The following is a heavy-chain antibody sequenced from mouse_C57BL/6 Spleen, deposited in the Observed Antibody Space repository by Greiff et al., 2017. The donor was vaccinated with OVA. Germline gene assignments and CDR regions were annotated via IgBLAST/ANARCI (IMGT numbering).Heavy chain of an antibody. CDR1: GFTFSSYT. CDR3: ARHAYGYAYYFDY. D-gene: IGHD2-2*01. Sequence: DVKLVESGGGLVKPGGSLKLSCAASGFTFSSYTMSWVRQTPEKRLEWVATISGGGGNTYYPDSVKGRFTISRDNAKNTLYLQMSSLRSEDTALYYCARHAYGYAYYFDYWGQGTTLTVSS. J-gene: IGHJ2*01. CDR2: ISGGGGNT. V-gene: IGHV5-9*01.